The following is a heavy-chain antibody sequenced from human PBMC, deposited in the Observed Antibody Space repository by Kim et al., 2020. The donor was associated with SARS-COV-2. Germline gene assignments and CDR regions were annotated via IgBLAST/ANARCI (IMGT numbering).Heavy chain of an antibody. Sequence: ASVKVSCKASGYTFTGYYMHWVRQAPGQGLEWMGWINPNSGGTNYAQKFQGWVTMTRDTSISTAYMELSRLRSDDTAVYYCARGEQLHYYYYGMDVWGQGTTVTVSS. D-gene: IGHD6-6*01. V-gene: IGHV1-2*04. CDR2: INPNSGGT. CDR3: ARGEQLHYYYYGMDV. CDR1: GYTFTGYY. J-gene: IGHJ6*02.